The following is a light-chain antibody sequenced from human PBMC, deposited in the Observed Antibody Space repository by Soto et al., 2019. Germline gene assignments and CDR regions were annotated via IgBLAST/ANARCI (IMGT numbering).Light chain of an antibody. J-gene: IGLJ1*01. CDR3: CSYAGSTTFYV. Sequence: QSVLTQPASVSGSPGQSITISCTGTSSDVGSYNLVSWYQQHPGKAPKLMIYEVSKRRSGVSNRFSGSKSGNTASLTISGLQAEDEADYYCCSYAGSTTFYVFGTGTKVTAL. V-gene: IGLV2-23*02. CDR1: SSDVGSYNL. CDR2: EVS.